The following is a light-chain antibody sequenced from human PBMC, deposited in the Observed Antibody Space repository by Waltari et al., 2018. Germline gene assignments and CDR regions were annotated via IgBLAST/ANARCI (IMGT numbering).Light chain of an antibody. CDR1: SPNLGAGYD. J-gene: IGLJ3*02. CDR2: GNS. V-gene: IGLV1-40*01. Sequence: QSVLTQPPSVSGAPGQRVTISCTGISPNLGAGYDVHRYQQLPGTAPKLLIYGNSNRPSGVPDRFSGSKSGTSASLAITGLQAEDEADYYCQSYDSSLSGWVFGGGTKLTVL. CDR3: QSYDSSLSGWV.